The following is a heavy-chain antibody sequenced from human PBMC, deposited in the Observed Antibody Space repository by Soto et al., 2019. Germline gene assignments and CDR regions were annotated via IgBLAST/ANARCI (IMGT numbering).Heavy chain of an antibody. D-gene: IGHD6-19*01. V-gene: IGHV1-69*05. Sequence: GASVKVSCKASGGTFSSYAISWVRQAPGQGLEWMGGIIPIFGTANYAQKFQGRVTITRDTSASTAYMELSSLRSEDTAVYYCARGEVAIAVAGTAFGYWGQGTLVTVSS. CDR2: IIPIFGTA. CDR3: ARGEVAIAVAGTAFGY. CDR1: GGTFSSYA. J-gene: IGHJ4*02.